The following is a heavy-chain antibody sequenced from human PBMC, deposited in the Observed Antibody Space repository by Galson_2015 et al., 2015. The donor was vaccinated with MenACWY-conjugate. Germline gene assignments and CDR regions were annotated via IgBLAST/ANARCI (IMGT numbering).Heavy chain of an antibody. CDR1: GFTFSSYT. CDR2: MSYDGSNK. Sequence: LRLSCAASGFTFSSYTMHWVRQAPGKGLEWVAVMSYDGSNKYYADSVKGRFTISRDNSKNTLYLQMDSLRAEDTAVYYCARGRGRPLAHAFEIWGQGTMVTVSS. V-gene: IGHV3-30*01. J-gene: IGHJ3*02. D-gene: IGHD6-6*01. CDR3: ARGRGRPLAHAFEI.